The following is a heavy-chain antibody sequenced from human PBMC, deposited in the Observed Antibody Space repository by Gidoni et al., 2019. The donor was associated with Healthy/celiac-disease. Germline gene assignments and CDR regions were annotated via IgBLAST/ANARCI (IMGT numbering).Heavy chain of an antibody. V-gene: IGHV1-69*06. CDR2: IIPIFGTA. Sequence: QVQLVQSGAEVKKPGSSVKVACKPSGGPFRSYAIIWLRRAPGQGLEWMGGIIPIFGTANYAQKFQGRVTITADKSTSTAYMELSSLRSEDTAVYYCARRGPGGYCSSTSCEGTYYYYYMDVWGKGTTVTVSS. CDR3: ARRGPGGYCSSTSCEGTYYYYYMDV. CDR1: GGPFRSYA. D-gene: IGHD2-2*01. J-gene: IGHJ6*03.